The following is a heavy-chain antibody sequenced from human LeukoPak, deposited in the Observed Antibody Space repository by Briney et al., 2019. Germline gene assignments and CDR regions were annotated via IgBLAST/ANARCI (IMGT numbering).Heavy chain of an antibody. V-gene: IGHV3-30-3*01. D-gene: IGHD3-3*01. J-gene: IGHJ6*02. Sequence: GGSLRLSCAASGFTFSSYAMHWVRQAPGKGLEWVAVISYDGSNKYYADSVKGRFTISRDNSKNTLYLQMNNLRAEDTAVYYCARGAASSRFLEWLALEYYYYGMDVWGQGTTVTVSS. CDR3: ARGAASSRFLEWLALEYYYYGMDV. CDR2: ISYDGSNK. CDR1: GFTFSSYA.